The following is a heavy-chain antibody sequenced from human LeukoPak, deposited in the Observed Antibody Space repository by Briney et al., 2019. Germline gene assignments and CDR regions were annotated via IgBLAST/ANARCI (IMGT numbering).Heavy chain of an antibody. CDR3: AREFPYFEDTAMATGSYYYYGMDV. CDR2: ISAYNGNT. CDR1: GYIFTNYG. D-gene: IGHD5-18*01. J-gene: IGHJ6*02. V-gene: IGHV1-18*01. Sequence: GASVKVSCKASGYIFTNYGISWARQAPGQGLEWMGWISAYNGNTNYAQKLQGRVTMTTDTSTSTAYMELRSLRSDDTAVYYCAREFPYFEDTAMATGSYYYYGMDVWGQGTTVTVSS.